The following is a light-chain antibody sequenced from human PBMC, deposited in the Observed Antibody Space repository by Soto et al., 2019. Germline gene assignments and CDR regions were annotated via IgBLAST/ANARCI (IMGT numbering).Light chain of an antibody. Sequence: TQSPATLSVSPGERATLSCRASQSVTSNYLAWYQQKPGQAPGLLIYDTSTRASGVPDRFSGSGSGTEFTLTISRLEPEDFAVYYCQQYGTSPQTFGQGTKVDI. CDR1: QSVTSNY. CDR3: QQYGTSPQT. CDR2: DTS. V-gene: IGKV3-20*01. J-gene: IGKJ1*01.